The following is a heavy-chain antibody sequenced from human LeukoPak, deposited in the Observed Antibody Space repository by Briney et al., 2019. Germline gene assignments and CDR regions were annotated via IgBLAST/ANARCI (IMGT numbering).Heavy chain of an antibody. CDR3: TRDGVDDFWSGYYFDY. J-gene: IGHJ4*02. CDR2: IRSKAYGGTT. V-gene: IGHV3-49*04. CDR1: GFTFGDYA. D-gene: IGHD3-3*01. Sequence: PGGSLRLSCTASGFTFGDYAMSWVRQAPGKGLEWVGFIRSKAYGGTTEYAASVKGRFTISRDDSKSIAYLQMNSLKTEDTAVYYCTRDGVDDFWSGYYFDYWGQGTLATVSS.